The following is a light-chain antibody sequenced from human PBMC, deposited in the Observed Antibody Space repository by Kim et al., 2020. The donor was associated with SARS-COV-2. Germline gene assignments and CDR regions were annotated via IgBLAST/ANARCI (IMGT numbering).Light chain of an antibody. V-gene: IGLV3-19*01. CDR2: GKN. CDR1: SLRSYY. CDR3: NSRDSNDNVV. Sequence: VALGETVRITCQGDSLRSYYATWCQRKPGQAPIRVIYGKNNRPSGIPDRFSGSSSGNTASLTITGTQAGDEADYYCNSRDSNDNVVFGGGTKVTVL. J-gene: IGLJ2*01.